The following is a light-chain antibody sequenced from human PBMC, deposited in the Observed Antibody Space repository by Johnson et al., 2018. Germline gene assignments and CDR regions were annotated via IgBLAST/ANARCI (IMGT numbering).Light chain of an antibody. CDR2: ENN. Sequence: QSVLTQPPSVSAAPGQKVTISCSGSSSNIGNNYVSWYQQLPGTAPKLLIYENNKRPSGIPDRFSGSKYGTSATLGITGLQTGDDADYYCGTWDSSLSAGNVFGTGTKVTVL. CDR3: GTWDSSLSAGNV. V-gene: IGLV1-51*02. CDR1: SSNIGNNY. J-gene: IGLJ1*01.